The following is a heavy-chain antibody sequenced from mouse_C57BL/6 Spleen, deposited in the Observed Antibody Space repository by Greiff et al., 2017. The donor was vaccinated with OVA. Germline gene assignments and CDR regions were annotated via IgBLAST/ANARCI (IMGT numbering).Heavy chain of an antibody. CDR2: IDPENGDT. D-gene: IGHD2-14*01. CDR1: GFTIKDDY. Sequence: VQLQQSGAELVRPGASVKLSCTASGFTIKDDYMHWVQQRPEQGLEWIGWIDPENGDTEYASKFQGKATITADPSSNTTYLQLSSLTSEDTADYYCTPYGYDGAWFAYWGQGTLVTVSA. V-gene: IGHV14-4*01. CDR3: TPYGYDGAWFAY. J-gene: IGHJ3*01.